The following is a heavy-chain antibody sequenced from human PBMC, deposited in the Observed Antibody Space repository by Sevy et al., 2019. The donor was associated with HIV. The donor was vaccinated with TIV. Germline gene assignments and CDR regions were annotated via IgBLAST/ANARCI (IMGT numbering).Heavy chain of an antibody. CDR2: ISAYNGNT. D-gene: IGHD2-2*01. Sequence: ASVKVSCKASGYTFTNYGITWVRQAPGQGLEWMGWISAYNGNTNYAQKLQGTVTMTTDTSTSTAYMELRSLRSDDTAVYYCARDDCSRTSCHGSLLYWGQGTLVTVSS. J-gene: IGHJ4*02. CDR1: GYTFTNYG. CDR3: ARDDCSRTSCHGSLLY. V-gene: IGHV1-18*01.